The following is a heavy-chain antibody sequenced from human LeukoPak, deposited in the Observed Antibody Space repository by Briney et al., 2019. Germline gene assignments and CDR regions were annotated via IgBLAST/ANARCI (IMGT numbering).Heavy chain of an antibody. CDR3: ARDLASNWNEGLDY. CDR2: IWFDGNNK. CDR1: GFTFSSYG. Sequence: SGGSLRLSCAASGFTFSSYGMHWVRQAPGKGLEWVADIWFDGNNKYYADSVKGRFTISRDNSKNTLYLQMNSLRAEDTAVYNCARDLASNWNEGLDYWGQGTLVTVSS. V-gene: IGHV3-33*01. D-gene: IGHD1-1*01. J-gene: IGHJ4*02.